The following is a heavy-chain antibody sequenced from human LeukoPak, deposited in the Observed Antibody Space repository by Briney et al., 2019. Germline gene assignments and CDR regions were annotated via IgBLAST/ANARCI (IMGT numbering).Heavy chain of an antibody. CDR2: IYPGDSDT. CDR1: GYSFTSYC. J-gene: IGHJ6*03. V-gene: IGHV5-51*03. CDR3: ARVTSDGYYYYYYMDV. Sequence: GDSPKISCKGSGYSFTSYCIGWVRQMPGKGLEWMGIIYPGDSDTRYSPSFQGQVTISADKSISTAYLQWSSLKASDTAMYYCARVTSDGYYYYYYMDVWGKGTTVTVSS. D-gene: IGHD4-11*01.